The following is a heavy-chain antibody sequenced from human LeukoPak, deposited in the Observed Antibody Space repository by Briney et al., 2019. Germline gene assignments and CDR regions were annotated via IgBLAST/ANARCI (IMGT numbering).Heavy chain of an antibody. CDR1: GGTFSSYA. Sequence: SVKVSCKASGGTFSSYAISWVRQAPGQGLEWMGGIIPIFGTANYAQKFQGRVTITADESTSTAYMELSSLRSEDTAVYYCARGSNYYDSSGYYYMCYWGQGTLVTVSS. V-gene: IGHV1-69*13. CDR2: IIPIFGTA. J-gene: IGHJ4*02. CDR3: ARGSNYYDSSGYYYMCY. D-gene: IGHD3-22*01.